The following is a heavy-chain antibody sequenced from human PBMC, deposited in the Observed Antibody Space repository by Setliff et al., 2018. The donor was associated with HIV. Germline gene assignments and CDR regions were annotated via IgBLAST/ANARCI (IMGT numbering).Heavy chain of an antibody. CDR2: MNPNSGVS. CDR1: GYTFTGYY. V-gene: IGHV1-2*02. Sequence: ASVKVSCKASGYTFTGYYMHWVRQAPGQGLEWMGWMNPNSGVSGYGQKFHGRVTMTRDTSVSTVYMELTSLTSDDTGVYYCASGKGVGGVVITGGLDVWGKGTTVTVSS. CDR3: ASGKGVGGVVITGGLDV. J-gene: IGHJ6*04. D-gene: IGHD3-10*01.